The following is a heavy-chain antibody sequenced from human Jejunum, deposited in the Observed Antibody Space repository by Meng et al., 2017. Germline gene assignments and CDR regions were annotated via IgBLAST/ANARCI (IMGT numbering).Heavy chain of an antibody. Sequence: QGTLKESGPGLVKPSGTLPLTWEVSGDSISSTNWWDWLRQPPGKGLEWIGEIYHSGRTNFNPSLESRVTISVDESKNQFSLTLNSVTAADTAVYYCARGVGDIRVGFDYWGQGILVTVSS. CDR1: GDSISSTNW. J-gene: IGHJ4*02. CDR2: IYHSGRT. D-gene: IGHD5-12*01. V-gene: IGHV4-4*02. CDR3: ARGVGDIRVGFDY.